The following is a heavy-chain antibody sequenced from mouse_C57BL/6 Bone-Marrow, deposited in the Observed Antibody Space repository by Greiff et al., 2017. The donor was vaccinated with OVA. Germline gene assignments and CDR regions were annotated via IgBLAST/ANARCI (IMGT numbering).Heavy chain of an antibody. Sequence: DVKLVESGGDLVKPGGSLKLSCAASGFTFSSYGMSWVRQTPDKRLEWVATISSGGSYTYYPDSVKGRFTISRDNAKNTLYLQMSSLKSEDTAMYYCARRQLRLRAMDYWGQGTSVTVSS. J-gene: IGHJ4*01. CDR2: ISSGGSYT. CDR3: ARRQLRLRAMDY. D-gene: IGHD3-2*02. V-gene: IGHV5-6*02. CDR1: GFTFSSYG.